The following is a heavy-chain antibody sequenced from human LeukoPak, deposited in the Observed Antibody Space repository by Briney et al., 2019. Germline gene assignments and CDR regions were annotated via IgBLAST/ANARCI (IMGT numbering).Heavy chain of an antibody. CDR3: ARAPVVSCRGAFCYPLDY. J-gene: IGHJ4*01. D-gene: IGHD2-15*01. V-gene: IGHV3-23*01. CDR1: GFSLSTFA. CDR2: IGASDGYT. Sequence: GGSLRLSCVASGFSLSTFAMSWVRQSPEKGLEWVSAIGASDGYTYHADSVKGRFTMSRDISRNTVYLQMNSLRVDDTAVYFCARAPVVSCRGAFCYPLDYWGHGILITVSS.